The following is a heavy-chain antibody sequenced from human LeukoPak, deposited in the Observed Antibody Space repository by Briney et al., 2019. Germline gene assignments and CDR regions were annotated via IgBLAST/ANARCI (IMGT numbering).Heavy chain of an antibody. CDR3: TRDTWLITVTSWGNSFDI. V-gene: IGHV3-21*01. J-gene: IGHJ3*02. CDR2: TSSSSSYI. CDR1: GFTFSSYS. D-gene: IGHD4-17*01. Sequence: GGSLRLSCAASGFTFSSYSMNWVRQAPGKGLEWVSSTSSSSSYIYYADSVKGRFTISRDNAKSSLYLQMNSLRAEDTAVYYCTRDTWLITVTSWGNSFDIWGRGTMVTVSS.